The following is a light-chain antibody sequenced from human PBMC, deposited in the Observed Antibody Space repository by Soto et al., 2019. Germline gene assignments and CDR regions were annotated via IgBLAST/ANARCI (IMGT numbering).Light chain of an antibody. CDR2: GAS. Sequence: EIVMTQSPATLSVSPGERATLSCRASQNVASKVAWYQQTPGQAPRLLIFGASTRAPGIPARFSGSGSGTEFTLTISSLQSEDFVVYYCQHYNNRTLTFGGGTKVEIK. J-gene: IGKJ4*01. V-gene: IGKV3-15*01. CDR3: QHYNNRTLT. CDR1: QNVASK.